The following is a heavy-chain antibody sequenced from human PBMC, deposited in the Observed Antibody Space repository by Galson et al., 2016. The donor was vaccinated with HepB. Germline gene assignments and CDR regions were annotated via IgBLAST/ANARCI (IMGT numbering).Heavy chain of an antibody. CDR3: AKERFWSGYTYFDP. CDR2: IGGSGTYT. D-gene: IGHD3-3*01. CDR1: GFAFSGFA. J-gene: IGHJ5*02. Sequence: SLRLSCAASGFAFSGFAMSWVRQAPGKGLEWVSSIGGSGTYTYYADSVKGRFTISRDNSQNTLFIHMNSLRAEDTAVYYCAKERFWSGYTYFDPWGQGTLVTVSS. V-gene: IGHV3-23*01.